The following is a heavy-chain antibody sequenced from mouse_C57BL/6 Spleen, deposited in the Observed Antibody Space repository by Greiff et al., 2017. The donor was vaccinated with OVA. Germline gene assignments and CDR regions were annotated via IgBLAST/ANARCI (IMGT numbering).Heavy chain of an antibody. CDR2: ITHSGET. Sequence: QVQLKESGPGLVKPSQSLFLTCSITGFPITSGYYWIWIRQSPGKPLEWMGYITHSGETFYNPSLQSPISITRETSKNQFFLQLNSVTTEDTAMYYCAGDPTLGGFAYWGQGTLVTVSA. CDR3: AGDPTLGGFAY. CDR1: GFPITSGYY. V-gene: IGHV12-3*01. J-gene: IGHJ3*01. D-gene: IGHD1-1*02.